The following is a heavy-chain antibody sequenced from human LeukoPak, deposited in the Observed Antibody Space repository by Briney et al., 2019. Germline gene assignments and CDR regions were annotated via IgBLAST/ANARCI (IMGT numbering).Heavy chain of an antibody. CDR2: ISGSGGST. D-gene: IGHD3-10*01. CDR3: AKPMVREGLDY. V-gene: IGHV3-23*01. CDR1: GFTFSSYA. Sequence: GGSLRLSRAASGFTFSSYAMSWVRQAPGKGLEWVSAISGSGGSTYYADSVKGRFTISRDNSKNTLYLQMNSLRTEDTAVYYCAKPMVREGLDYWGQGTLVTVSS. J-gene: IGHJ4*02.